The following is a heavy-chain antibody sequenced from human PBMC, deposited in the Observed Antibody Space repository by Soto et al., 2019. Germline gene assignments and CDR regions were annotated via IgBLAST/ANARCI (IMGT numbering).Heavy chain of an antibody. Sequence: SLRLSCAASGFLLSSHTMNWVRQAPGKGLEWVSSISSDSSYKYYTDSVKGRFTVSRDNAKNSLYLQMNSLRAEDTAVYYCARGHCTRSSCYVGGYYYYGMDVWGQGATVTVSS. J-gene: IGHJ6*02. D-gene: IGHD2-2*01. CDR3: ARGHCTRSSCYVGGYYYYGMDV. CDR2: ISSDSSYK. V-gene: IGHV3-21*01. CDR1: GFLLSSHT.